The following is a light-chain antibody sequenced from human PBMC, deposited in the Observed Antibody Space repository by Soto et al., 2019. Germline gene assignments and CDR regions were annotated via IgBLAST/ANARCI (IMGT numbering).Light chain of an antibody. Sequence: EIVMTQSPATLSVSPGERATLSCRASQSVGSHLAWYQQKPGQAPRLLISGASTRATGIPARFSGSGSETESTLIISSLQSEDFAVYYCQQYNNWPRTFGQGTKVEIK. V-gene: IGKV3-15*01. CDR1: QSVGSH. J-gene: IGKJ1*01. CDR2: GAS. CDR3: QQYNNWPRT.